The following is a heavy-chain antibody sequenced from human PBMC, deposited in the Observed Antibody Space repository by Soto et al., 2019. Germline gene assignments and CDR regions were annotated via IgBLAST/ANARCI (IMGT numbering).Heavy chain of an antibody. CDR2: ISYDGSNK. V-gene: IGHV3-30-3*01. D-gene: IGHD3-10*01. CDR1: GFTFSSYA. J-gene: IGHJ6*02. CDR3: ARDRYYGSGSYSV. Sequence: QVQLVESGGGVVQPGRSLRLSCAASGFTFSSYAMHWVRQAPGKGLEWVAVISYDGSNKYYADSVKGRFTISRDNSKKKLYLQMNSLRAEDTAVYYCARDRYYGSGSYSVRGQGTTVTVSS.